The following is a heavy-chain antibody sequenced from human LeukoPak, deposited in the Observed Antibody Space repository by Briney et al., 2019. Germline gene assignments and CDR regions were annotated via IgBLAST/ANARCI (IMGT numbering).Heavy chain of an antibody. V-gene: IGHV3-23*01. Sequence: GGSLRLSCAASGFTFSNYAMSWVRQAPGKGLQWVSALTDSGRSTYYADSVKGRFTISRDNSKNTLSLQMNSLRAEDTAVYYCAKTRPLDSSSWSHGDYWGQGTLVTVSS. CDR2: LTDSGRST. D-gene: IGHD6-13*01. J-gene: IGHJ4*02. CDR1: GFTFSNYA. CDR3: AKTRPLDSSSWSHGDY.